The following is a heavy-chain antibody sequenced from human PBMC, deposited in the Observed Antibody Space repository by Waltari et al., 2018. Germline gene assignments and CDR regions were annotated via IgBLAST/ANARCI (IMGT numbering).Heavy chain of an antibody. CDR3: ARADTSTSYFYYYMDV. CDR2: IHYSGSS. D-gene: IGHD1-26*01. V-gene: IGHV4-59*01. CDR1: GGSPSTYY. Sequence: QVQLQESGPGLVKPSETLSLTCTVSGGSPSTYYCSWVRQSPGKGLEWIGYIHYSGSSVYNPSLRSRVAISLDTPNNQFSLRLRSVTAADAAIYYCARADTSTSYFYYYMDVWGKGTTVTVSS. J-gene: IGHJ6*03.